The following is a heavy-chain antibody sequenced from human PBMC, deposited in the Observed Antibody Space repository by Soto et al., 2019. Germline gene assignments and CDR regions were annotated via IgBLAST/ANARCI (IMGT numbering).Heavy chain of an antibody. Sequence: ASVKVSCKASGYSFTIYGITWLRQAPGQGLEWMGWISTYDGNTNYAQNFQGRVSMARDTSTSTAYMELRSLTSDDTAVYYCARDRGRSCIGGTCPFDYWGQGTLVTVSS. CDR2: ISTYDGNT. CDR3: ARDRGRSCIGGTCPFDY. J-gene: IGHJ4*02. CDR1: GYSFTIYG. V-gene: IGHV1-18*01. D-gene: IGHD2-15*01.